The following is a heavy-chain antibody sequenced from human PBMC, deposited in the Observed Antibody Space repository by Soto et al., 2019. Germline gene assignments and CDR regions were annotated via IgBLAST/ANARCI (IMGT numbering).Heavy chain of an antibody. V-gene: IGHV4-39*01. D-gene: IGHD6-19*01. J-gene: IGHJ5*02. CDR3: ARCSVAGTGGNWFDP. Sequence: SETLSLTCTVSCGSISSSSYYWGWIRQPPGKGLEWIGSIYYSGSTYYNPSLKSRVTISVDTSKNQFSLKLSSVTAADTAVYYCARCSVAGTGGNWFDPWGQGTLVTVSS. CDR2: IYYSGST. CDR1: CGSISSSSYY.